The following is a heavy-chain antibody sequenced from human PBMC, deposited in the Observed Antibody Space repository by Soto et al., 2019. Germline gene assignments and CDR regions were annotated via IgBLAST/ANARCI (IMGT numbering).Heavy chain of an antibody. CDR2: IIPILGIA. V-gene: IGHV1-69*08. J-gene: IGHJ6*02. Sequence: QVQLVQSGAEVKKPGSSVKVSCKASGGTFSSYTISWVRQAPGQGLEWMGRIIPILGIANYAQKFQGRVTITADKSTSTAYMELSSLRSEDTAVYYCARDPDQYCYYGMDVWGQGTTVTVSS. CDR1: GGTFSSYT. CDR3: ARDPDQYCYYGMDV.